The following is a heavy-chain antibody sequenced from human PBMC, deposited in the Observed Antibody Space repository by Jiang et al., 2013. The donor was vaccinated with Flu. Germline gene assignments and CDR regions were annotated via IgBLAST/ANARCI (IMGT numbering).Heavy chain of an antibody. D-gene: IGHD1-26*01. V-gene: IGHV3-15*01. Sequence: GGSLRLSCAASGFTFSNAWMSWVRPGPTEGGVEWVGRIKSKTDGGTRDFAAPVKGRFAISRDDSKNTMYLQMTSLKTEDTAVYYCGAGVGRSDFDYWGQGILVTVSS. CDR2: IKSKTDGGTR. J-gene: IGHJ4*02. CDR3: GAGVGRSDFDY. CDR1: GFTFSNAW.